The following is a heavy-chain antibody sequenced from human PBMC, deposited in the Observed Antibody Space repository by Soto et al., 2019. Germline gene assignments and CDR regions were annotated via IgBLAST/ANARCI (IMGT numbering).Heavy chain of an antibody. CDR2: IYYSGST. J-gene: IGHJ4*02. CDR3: ARKRDGYNEGYFDY. D-gene: IGHD5-12*01. CDR1: GGSISSGGYY. Sequence: PSETLSLTCTVSGGSISSGGYYWSWIRQHPGKGLEWIGYIYYSGSTYYNPSLKSRVTISVDTSKNQFSLKLSSVTAADTAVYYCARKRDGYNEGYFDYWGQGTLVTVSS. V-gene: IGHV4-31*03.